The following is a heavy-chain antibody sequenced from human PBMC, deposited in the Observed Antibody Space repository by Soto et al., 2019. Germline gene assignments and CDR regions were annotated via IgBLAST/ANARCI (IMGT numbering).Heavy chain of an antibody. V-gene: IGHV3-53*01. D-gene: IGHD3-9*01. CDR2: IYSGGST. Sequence: LRLSCAASGFTVSSNYMSWVRQAPGKGLEWVSVIYSGGSTYYADSVKGRFTISRDNSKNTLYLQMNSLRAEDTAVYYCARVNGYYYYYYGMDVWGQGTTVTVS. CDR3: ARVNGYYYYYYGMDV. J-gene: IGHJ6*02. CDR1: GFTVSSNY.